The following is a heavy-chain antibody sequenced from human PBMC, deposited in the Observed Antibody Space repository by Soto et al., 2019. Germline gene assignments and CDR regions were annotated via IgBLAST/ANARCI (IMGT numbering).Heavy chain of an antibody. CDR2: ISYDGSNK. CDR3: AKEYLMITFGGVIVPSPFDY. J-gene: IGHJ4*02. V-gene: IGHV3-30*18. D-gene: IGHD3-16*02. CDR1: GFTFSSYG. Sequence: GGSLRLSCAASGFTFSSYGMHWVRQAPGKGLEWVAVISYDGSNKYYADSVKGRFTISRDNSKNTLYLQMNSLRAEDTAVYYCAKEYLMITFGGVIVPSPFDYWGQGTLVTVSS.